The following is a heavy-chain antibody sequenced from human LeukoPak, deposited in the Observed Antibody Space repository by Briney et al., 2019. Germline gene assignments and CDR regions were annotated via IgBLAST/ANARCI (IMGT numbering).Heavy chain of an antibody. CDR3: ARDYISVEQLTPRVNWFDP. D-gene: IGHD6-13*01. Sequence: ASVKVSCKASGYTLTSYYLHWVRQAPGQGLEWMAIINPSGGSTSRAQKFQGRVTMTRDTSTSTVYMELSSLRSEDTAVYYCARDYISVEQLTPRVNWFDPWGQGTLVTVSS. V-gene: IGHV1-46*01. J-gene: IGHJ5*02. CDR1: GYTLTSYY. CDR2: INPSGGST.